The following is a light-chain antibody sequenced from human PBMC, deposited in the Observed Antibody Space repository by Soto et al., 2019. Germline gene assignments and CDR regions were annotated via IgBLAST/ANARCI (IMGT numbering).Light chain of an antibody. CDR3: QQYGSSPQT. J-gene: IGKJ1*01. CDR2: GAY. Sequence: EIVMMQSPASLSVSPGERATLSCRASQSVSSNLAWYQQKPGQAPRLLIYGAYTRATGIPARFSGSGSGTEFTLTISRLEPEDFAVYYCQQYGSSPQTFGQGTKVDIK. CDR1: QSVSSN. V-gene: IGKV3D-15*02.